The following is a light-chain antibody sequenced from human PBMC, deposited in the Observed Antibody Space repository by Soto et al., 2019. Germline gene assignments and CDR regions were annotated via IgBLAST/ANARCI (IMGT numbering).Light chain of an antibody. CDR2: VYSDGSH. V-gene: IGLV4-69*01. CDR3: QTWDTGILI. CDR1: SGHSSNA. Sequence: QPVLTQSPSASASLGASVKLTCTLSSGHSSNAIAWYQQQPEEGPRFLMEVYSDGSHNKGDGIPDRFSGSRSGAERYLTISSLQSEDEADYYCQTWDTGILIFGGGTKLTVL. J-gene: IGLJ2*01.